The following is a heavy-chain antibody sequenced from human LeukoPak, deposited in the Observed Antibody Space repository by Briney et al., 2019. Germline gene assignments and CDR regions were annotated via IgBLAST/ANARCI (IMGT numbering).Heavy chain of an antibody. J-gene: IGHJ4*02. CDR1: GFTFSSYE. CDR2: ISSSGRTI. V-gene: IGHV3-48*03. D-gene: IGHD3-10*01. Sequence: GGSLRLSWAASGFTFSSYEINWVRQAAGEGLGWVSYISSSGRTIYYAGSVKGRFTLSRDNAKKSLYLKMNSLRAEDTAVYYCARECATMVRGATEPFDYWGQGTLVTVSS. CDR3: ARECATMVRGATEPFDY.